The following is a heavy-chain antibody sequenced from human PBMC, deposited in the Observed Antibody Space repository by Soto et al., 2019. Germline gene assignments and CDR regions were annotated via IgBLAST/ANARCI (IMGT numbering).Heavy chain of an antibody. CDR3: ARDGPPEGLTTDLSGY. Sequence: GASLRLSCAASGFTVSSNYMSWVRQAPGKGLEWVSVIYSGGSTYYADSVKGRFTISRHNSKNTLYLQMNSLRAEDTAVYYCARDGPPEGLTTDLSGYWGQGTLVTVSS. D-gene: IGHD4-17*01. V-gene: IGHV3-53*04. J-gene: IGHJ4*02. CDR2: IYSGGST. CDR1: GFTVSSNY.